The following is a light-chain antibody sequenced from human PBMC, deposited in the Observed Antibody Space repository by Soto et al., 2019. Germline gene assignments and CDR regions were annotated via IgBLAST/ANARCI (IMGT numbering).Light chain of an antibody. J-gene: IGKJ1*01. Sequence: EVVMTQSPATLSVSPGERATLSCRASQPIGTNLGWYQQKPGQAPRLLIYDASIRDTGIPARFSGSGSGTEFTLTISSLQSEDFAVYYCQHYDRWPPTFDQGTRVEIK. CDR3: QHYDRWPPT. CDR2: DAS. V-gene: IGKV3-15*01. CDR1: QPIGTN.